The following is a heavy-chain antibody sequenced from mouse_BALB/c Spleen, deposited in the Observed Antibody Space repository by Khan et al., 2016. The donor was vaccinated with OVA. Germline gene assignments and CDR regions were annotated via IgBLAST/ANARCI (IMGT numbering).Heavy chain of an antibody. Sequence: VKLQESGAELAKPGASVKMSCKASGYTFTNYWMHWVKQRPGQGLEWIGYINPSTGYTEYNQKFKDKATLTADKSSSTAYMQLSSLTSEDSAVYDCARRGRYGIFAYWGQGTLVTVSA. CDR3: ARRGRYGIFAY. V-gene: IGHV1-7*01. J-gene: IGHJ3*01. D-gene: IGHD2-1*01. CDR2: INPSTGYT. CDR1: GYTFTNYW.